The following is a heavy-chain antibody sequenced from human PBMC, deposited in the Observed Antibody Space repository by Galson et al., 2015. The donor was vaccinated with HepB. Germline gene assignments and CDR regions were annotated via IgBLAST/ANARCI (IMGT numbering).Heavy chain of an antibody. D-gene: IGHD3-22*01. J-gene: IGHJ3*02. CDR2: IYPGDSDT. Sequence: SGAEVKKPGESLKISCKGSGYSFTSYWIGWVRQMPGKGLEWMGIIYPGDSDTRYSPSFQGQVTISADKSISTAYLQWSSLKASDTAMYYCARQGSMIVLTTDAFDIWGQGTMVTVSS. CDR1: GYSFTSYW. V-gene: IGHV5-51*01. CDR3: ARQGSMIVLTTDAFDI.